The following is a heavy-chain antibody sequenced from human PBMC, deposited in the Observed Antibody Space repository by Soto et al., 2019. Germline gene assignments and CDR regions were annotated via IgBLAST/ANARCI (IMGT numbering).Heavy chain of an antibody. J-gene: IGHJ4*02. Sequence: PGGSLRLSCAASGFTFSSYSMNWVRQAPGKGLEWVSSISSSSSYIYYADSVKGRFTISRDNAKNSLYLQMNSLRAEDTAVYYCARVRLYDYAFPFDYWGQGTLVTVSS. V-gene: IGHV3-21*01. CDR1: GFTFSSYS. D-gene: IGHD4-17*01. CDR2: ISSSSSYI. CDR3: ARVRLYDYAFPFDY.